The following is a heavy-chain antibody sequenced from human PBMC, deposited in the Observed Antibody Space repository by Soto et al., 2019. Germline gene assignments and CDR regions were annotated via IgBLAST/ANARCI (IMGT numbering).Heavy chain of an antibody. D-gene: IGHD2-2*01. J-gene: IGHJ6*02. V-gene: IGHV4-34*01. CDR2: INHSGST. CDR1: GGSFSGYY. Sequence: SETLSLTCAVYGGSFSGYYWSWIRQPPGKGLEWIGEINHSGSTNYNPSLKSRVTISVDTSKNQFSLKLSSVTAADTAVYYCARNVPGLMDVWGQGTTVTVSS. CDR3: ARNVPGLMDV.